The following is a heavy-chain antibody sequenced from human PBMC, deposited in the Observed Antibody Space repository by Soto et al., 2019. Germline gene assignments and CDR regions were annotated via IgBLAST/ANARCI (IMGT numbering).Heavy chain of an antibody. D-gene: IGHD3-10*01. CDR1: GFTFSTYA. CDR3: ADGGEWAFNFVY. J-gene: IGHJ4*02. Sequence: GGSLRLSCAASGFTFSTYAMSWVRQAPGEGLEWVSGISVSGANTYYADSVRGRFTISRDNSKNTLYLQMNNLRAEDTAVYYCADGGEWAFNFVYWGQGTQVTVSS. CDR2: ISVSGANT. V-gene: IGHV3-23*01.